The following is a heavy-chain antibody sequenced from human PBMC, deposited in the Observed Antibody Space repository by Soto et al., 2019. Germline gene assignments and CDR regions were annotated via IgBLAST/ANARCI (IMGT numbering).Heavy chain of an antibody. Sequence: GGSLRLSCAASGFTFSSYGMHWVRQAPGKGLEWVAVIWYDGSNKYYADSVKGRFTISRDNSKNTLYLQMNSLRAEDTAVYYCASRITMVRGVTIDYWGQGTLVTVSS. CDR3: ASRITMVRGVTIDY. J-gene: IGHJ4*02. D-gene: IGHD3-10*01. V-gene: IGHV3-33*01. CDR1: GFTFSSYG. CDR2: IWYDGSNK.